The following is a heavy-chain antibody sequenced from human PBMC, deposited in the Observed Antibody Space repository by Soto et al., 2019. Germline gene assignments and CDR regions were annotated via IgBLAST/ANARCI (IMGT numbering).Heavy chain of an antibody. CDR2: IYYTGSS. CDR3: ARASRGYWYFDL. Sequence: PSETLSLTCTFSVGSVNIATNDWSWIRHRPGEGLESIGYIYYTGSSYYNPSLKSRITISVDTSKNQFSLNLNSVTATDTAVYYCARASRGYWYFDLWGRGTMVTVSS. J-gene: IGHJ2*01. D-gene: IGHD1-1*01. V-gene: IGHV4-31*03. CDR1: VGSVNIATND.